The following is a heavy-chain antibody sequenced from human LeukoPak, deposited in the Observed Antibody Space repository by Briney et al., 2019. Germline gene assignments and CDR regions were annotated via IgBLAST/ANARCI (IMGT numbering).Heavy chain of an antibody. J-gene: IGHJ5*02. CDR1: GFTFDDYA. Sequence: PGRSLRLSCAASGFTFDDYAMHWVRQAPGKGLEWVSGISWNSGSIGYADSVKGRFTISRDNAKNSLYLQMNSLRAEDTAVYYCASPSGALGQGTLVTVSS. CDR2: ISWNSGSI. D-gene: IGHD3-10*01. CDR3: ASPSGA. V-gene: IGHV3-9*01.